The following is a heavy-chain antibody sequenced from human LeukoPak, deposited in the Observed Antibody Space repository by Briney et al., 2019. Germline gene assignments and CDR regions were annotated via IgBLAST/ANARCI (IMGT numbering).Heavy chain of an antibody. CDR2: ISDNGDYT. D-gene: IGHD5-24*01. CDR3: AKGTPRDGYNSGYFDY. CDR1: GFTFSSYA. J-gene: IGHJ4*02. V-gene: IGHV3-23*01. Sequence: PGGSLRLSCAASGFTFSSYAMSRVRQAPGKGLEWVSIISDNGDYTYYADSVKGRFTISRDNSKNTLYLQMNSLRAEDTAVYYCAKGTPRDGYNSGYFDYWGQGTLVTVSP.